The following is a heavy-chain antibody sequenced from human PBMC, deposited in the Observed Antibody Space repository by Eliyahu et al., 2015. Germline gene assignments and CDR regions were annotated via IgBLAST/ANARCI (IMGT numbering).Heavy chain of an antibody. CDR1: GFPFXSXS. V-gene: IGHV3-21*01. CDR3: ARRKYCSSTSCEYYFDY. Sequence: VQLVESGGGLVKPGGSLRLSCAASGFPFXSXSMNWVRQAPGKGLEGVSSISSSSSYIYYADSVKGRFTISRDNAKNSLYLQMNSLRAEDTAVYYCARRKYCSSTSCEYYFDYWGQGTLVTVSS. CDR2: ISSSSSYI. J-gene: IGHJ4*02. D-gene: IGHD2-2*01.